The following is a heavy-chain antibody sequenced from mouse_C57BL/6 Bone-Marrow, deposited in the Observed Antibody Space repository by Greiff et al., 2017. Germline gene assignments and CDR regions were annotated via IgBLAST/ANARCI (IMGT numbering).Heavy chain of an antibody. CDR2: IYIGNGYT. J-gene: IGHJ2*01. CDR3: ALYYGSSYDYFDY. CDR1: GYTFTSYG. D-gene: IGHD1-1*01. Sequence: VQLKESGAELVRPGSSVKMSCKTSGYTFTSYGINWVKQRPGQGLEWIGYIYIGNGYTEYNEKFKGKATLTSDTSSSTAYMQLSSLTSEDSAIYFCALYYGSSYDYFDYWGQGTTLTVSS. V-gene: IGHV1-58*01.